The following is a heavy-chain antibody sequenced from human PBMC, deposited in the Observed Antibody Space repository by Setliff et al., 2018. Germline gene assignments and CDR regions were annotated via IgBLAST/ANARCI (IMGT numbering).Heavy chain of an antibody. CDR2: INHRGST. V-gene: IGHV4-34*01. CDR1: GGTFSDYY. Sequence: KPSETLSLTCAAYGGTFSDYYWTWIRQPPGKGLEWVGEINHRGSTNYNPSLKSRVTISVDTSKDQFSLKLISMTAADTAVYYCARGKIFYVGDSHYFDIWGQGTLVTVSS. CDR3: ARGKIFYVGDSHYFDI. J-gene: IGHJ4*02. D-gene: IGHD4-17*01.